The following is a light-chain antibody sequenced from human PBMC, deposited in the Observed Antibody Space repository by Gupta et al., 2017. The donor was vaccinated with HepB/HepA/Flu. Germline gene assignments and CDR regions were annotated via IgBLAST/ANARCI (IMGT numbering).Light chain of an antibody. J-gene: IGKJ2*01. Sequence: IVLSQSPGPLSLFSVEAATLSCRATQSVYNNYLTWYQQKPGQAPRLLIYGASTRDTGIPDRFSGTGSGTDFTLTISRLEPEDFAVYYCQQHCSTPYTFGQGTKLEIK. CDR3: QQHCSTPYT. V-gene: IGKV3-20*01. CDR2: GAS. CDR1: QSVYNNY.